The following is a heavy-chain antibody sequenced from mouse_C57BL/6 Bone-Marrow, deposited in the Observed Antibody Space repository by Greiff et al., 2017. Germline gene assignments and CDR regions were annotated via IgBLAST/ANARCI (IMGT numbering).Heavy chain of an antibody. J-gene: IGHJ2*01. CDR1: GYTFTSYG. V-gene: IGHV1-81*01. D-gene: IGHD1-1*01. CDR2: IYPRSGNT. CDR3: ARDSSSVYYFDY. Sequence: VQLQQSGAELARPGASVKLSCKASGYTFTSYGISWVKQRTGQGLEWIGEIYPRSGNTYYNEKFKGKATLTADKSSSTAYMELRSLTSEDSAVYFCARDSSSVYYFDYWGQGTTLTVSS.